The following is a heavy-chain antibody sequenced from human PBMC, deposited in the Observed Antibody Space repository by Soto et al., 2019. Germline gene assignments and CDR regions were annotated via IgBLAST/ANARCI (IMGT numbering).Heavy chain of an antibody. D-gene: IGHD2-15*01. V-gene: IGHV3-21*01. Sequence: GGSLRLSCAASGFIFSDFQINWVRQAPGRGLEWLSSITGTSAFTHYADSIEGRFTISRDNPNNLLFLQMDNLRPEDTAVYYCARDNLAFQVAFDLWGQGTMVTVYS. J-gene: IGHJ4*02. CDR3: ARDNLAFQVAFDL. CDR2: ITGTSAFT. CDR1: GFIFSDFQ.